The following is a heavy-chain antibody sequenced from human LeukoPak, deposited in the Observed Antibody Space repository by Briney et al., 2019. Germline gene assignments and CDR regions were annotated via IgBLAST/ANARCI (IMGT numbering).Heavy chain of an antibody. CDR3: ARAAAAGLKYYYYGMDV. CDR1: GGSISSGGYY. CDR2: IYYSGST. D-gene: IGHD6-13*01. Sequence: SETLSLTCTVSGGSISSGGYYWSWIRQHPGKGLEWIGYIYYSGSTYYNPSLRSRVTISVDTSKNQFSLKLSSVTAADTAVYYCARAAAAGLKYYYYGMDVWGQGTTVTVSS. J-gene: IGHJ6*02. V-gene: IGHV4-31*03.